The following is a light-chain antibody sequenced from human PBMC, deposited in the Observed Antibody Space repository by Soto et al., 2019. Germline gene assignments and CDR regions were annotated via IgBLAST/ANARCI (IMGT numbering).Light chain of an antibody. CDR1: SRDVGGYNY. CDR3: CSYAGSYTFDVV. J-gene: IGLJ2*01. CDR2: DVS. V-gene: IGLV2-11*01. Sequence: QSALTQPASVSGSPGQSITISCTGTSRDVGGYNYVSWYQQHPGKAPKLMIYDVSKRPSGVPDRFSGSKSGNTASLTISGLQAEDEADYYCCSYAGSYTFDVVFGGGTKLTVL.